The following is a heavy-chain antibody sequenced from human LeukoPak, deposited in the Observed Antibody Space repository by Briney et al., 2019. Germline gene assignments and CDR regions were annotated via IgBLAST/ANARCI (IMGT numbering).Heavy chain of an antibody. Sequence: GGSLRLSCAASGFTFSSYSMNWVRQAPGKGLEWVSYISSSSSTIYYADSVKGRFTISRDSAKNSLYLQMNSLRAEDTAVYYCARGGGGRLKAYYSYMDVWGKGTTVTVSS. CDR1: GFTFSSYS. CDR2: ISSSSSTI. V-gene: IGHV3-48*01. CDR3: ARGGGGRLKAYYSYMDV. D-gene: IGHD3-16*01. J-gene: IGHJ6*03.